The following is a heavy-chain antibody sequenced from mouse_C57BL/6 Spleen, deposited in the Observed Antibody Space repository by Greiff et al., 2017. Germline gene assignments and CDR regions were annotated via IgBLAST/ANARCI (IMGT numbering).Heavy chain of an antibody. D-gene: IGHD4-1*01. Sequence: QVQLQQSGAELARPGASVKMSCKASGYTFTSYTMHWVKQRPGQGLEWIGYINPSSGYTKYNQKFKDKATLTADKSSSTACMQLSSLTSEDSAVYYCARTSNWDAMDYWGQGTSVTVSS. CDR2: INPSSGYT. J-gene: IGHJ4*01. V-gene: IGHV1-4*01. CDR3: ARTSNWDAMDY. CDR1: GYTFTSYT.